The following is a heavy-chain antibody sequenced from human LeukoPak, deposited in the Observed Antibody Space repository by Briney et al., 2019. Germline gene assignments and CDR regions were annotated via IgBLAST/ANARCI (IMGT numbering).Heavy chain of an antibody. CDR1: GGSISSYY. CDR2: IYYSGST. J-gene: IGHJ4*02. D-gene: IGHD3-22*01. CDR3: ARVTGYMIEDYFDY. Sequence: SETLSLTCTVSGGSISSYYWSWIRQPPGKGLEGIGDIYYSGSTDYNPSLKSRVTISVETSKNQFSLKLSSVTAADTAVYYCARVTGYMIEDYFDYWGQGTLVTVSS. V-gene: IGHV4-59*01.